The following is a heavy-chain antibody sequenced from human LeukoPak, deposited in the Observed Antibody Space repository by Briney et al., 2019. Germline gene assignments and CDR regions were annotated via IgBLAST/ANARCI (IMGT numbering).Heavy chain of an antibody. CDR1: EYIFTAYY. CDR2: INPNSGGT. J-gene: IGHJ5*02. Sequence: ASVKVSCKTSEYIFTAYYMHWVRQAPGQGLEWMGWINPNSGGTNYAQKFQGRVTMTRDTSISTAYMELNRLRSDDTAVYYCARMVAAADFYWFDPWGQGTLVTVSS. D-gene: IGHD6-13*01. V-gene: IGHV1-2*02. CDR3: ARMVAAADFYWFDP.